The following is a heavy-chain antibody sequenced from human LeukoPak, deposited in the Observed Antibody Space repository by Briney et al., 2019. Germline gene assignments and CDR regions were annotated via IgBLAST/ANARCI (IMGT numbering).Heavy chain of an antibody. CDR1: GGSVSSGSYY. V-gene: IGHV4-61*01. CDR2: IYYSGST. J-gene: IGHJ6*04. Sequence: SETLSLTCTVSGGSVSSGSYYWSWIRQPPGKGLEWIGYIYYSGSTNYNPSLKSRVTISVDTSKNQFSLKLSSVTAADTAVYYCARSAAAGYYYGMDVWGEGTTVTVSS. D-gene: IGHD6-13*01. CDR3: ARSAAAGYYYGMDV.